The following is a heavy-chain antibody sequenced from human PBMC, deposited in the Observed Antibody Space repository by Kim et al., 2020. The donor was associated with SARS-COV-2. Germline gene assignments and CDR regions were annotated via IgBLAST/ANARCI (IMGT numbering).Heavy chain of an antibody. CDR2: IDWDDDK. CDR1: GFSLSTSGMC. CDR3: ARTRVDFWSGYPLCSGVWYGMDV. Sequence: SGPTLVNPTQTLTLTCTFSGFSLSTSGMCVSWIRQPPGKALEWLALIDWDDDKYYSTSLKTRLTISKDTSKNQVVLTMTNMDPVDTATYYCARTRVDFWSGYPLCSGVWYGMDVWGQGTTVTVSS. D-gene: IGHD3-3*01. V-gene: IGHV2-70*01. J-gene: IGHJ6*02.